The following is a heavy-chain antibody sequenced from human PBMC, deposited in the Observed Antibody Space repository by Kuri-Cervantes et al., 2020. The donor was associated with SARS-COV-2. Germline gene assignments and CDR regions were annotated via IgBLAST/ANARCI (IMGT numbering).Heavy chain of an antibody. CDR3: ARHNHDYVWGSYRYWDY. J-gene: IGHJ4*02. V-gene: IGHV5-51*01. CDR2: IYPGDSDT. D-gene: IGHD3-16*02. Sequence: EESLKISCKGSGYSFTSYWIGWVRQMPGKGLEWMGIIYPGDSDTRYSPSFQGQVTISADKPISTAYLQWSSLKASDTAMYYCARHNHDYVWGSYRYWDYWGQGTLVTVSS. CDR1: GYSFTSYW.